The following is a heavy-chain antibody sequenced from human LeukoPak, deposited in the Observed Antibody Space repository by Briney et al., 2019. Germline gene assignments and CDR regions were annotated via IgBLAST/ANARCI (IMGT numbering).Heavy chain of an antibody. J-gene: IGHJ4*02. D-gene: IGHD1-26*01. CDR2: IKRDGSGE. Sequence: GGSLRLSCAASGFIFSSRWMSWVRQPPGKGLEWVANIKRDGSGEYYLDSVRGRFTISRDNAKNSLYLQMNSPRAEDTAVYYCASLLGDKTIFDYWGQGSLVTVSS. CDR1: GFIFSSRW. V-gene: IGHV3-7*01. CDR3: ASLLGDKTIFDY.